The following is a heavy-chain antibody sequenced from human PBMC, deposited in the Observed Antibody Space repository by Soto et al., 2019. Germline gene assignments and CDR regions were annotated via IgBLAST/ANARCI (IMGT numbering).Heavy chain of an antibody. D-gene: IGHD6-13*01. Sequence: EVQLLESGGGLVQPGGSLRLSCAASGFTFSSYAMSWVRQAPGKGLEWVSVISGSGDSTYHADSVKGRFTISRDNSKNTLHLQINSLRVEDTAVYYCAKGPRAASGPTLWFDPWGQGTLVTVSS. V-gene: IGHV3-23*01. CDR2: ISGSGDST. CDR1: GFTFSSYA. J-gene: IGHJ5*02. CDR3: AKGPRAASGPTLWFDP.